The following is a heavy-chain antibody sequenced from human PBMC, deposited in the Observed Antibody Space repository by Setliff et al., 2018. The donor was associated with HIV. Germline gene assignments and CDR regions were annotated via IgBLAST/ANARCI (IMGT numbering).Heavy chain of an antibody. CDR1: GFTVTDYG. V-gene: IGHV3-30*02. D-gene: IGHD3-22*01. CDR3: VKDRTVVVITIFDY. CDR2: IRYDGSNK. J-gene: IGHJ4*02. Sequence: GGSLRLSCIASGFTVTDYGMHWVRQTPGKGLEWVAFIRYDGSNKYYADSVKGRFTISRDNSKNTLYLQMNSLRAEDTAVYYCVKDRTVVVITIFDYWGQGTLVTVSS.